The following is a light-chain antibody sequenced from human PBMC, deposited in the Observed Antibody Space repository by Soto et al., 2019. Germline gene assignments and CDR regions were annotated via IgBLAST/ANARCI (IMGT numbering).Light chain of an antibody. CDR1: QSVSSN. CDR3: QQYNNLPPLT. V-gene: IGKV3-15*01. J-gene: IGKJ3*01. CDR2: GAS. Sequence: EIVMTQSPATLSVSPGERATLSCRASQSVSSNLAWYQQKPGQAPRLLIYGASTRATGIPARFSGSGSGTEFTLTISSVLSEDFAVYYCQQYNNLPPLTFGPGAKVDI.